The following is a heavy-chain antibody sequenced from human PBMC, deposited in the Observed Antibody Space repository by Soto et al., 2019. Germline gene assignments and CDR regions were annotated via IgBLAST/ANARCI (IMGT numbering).Heavy chain of an antibody. Sequence: EVQRVEFGGGLVQPGESLRLSCAASGFTVSNYWMHWVRQAPGKGLVWVSRIDSDGSRITYADFVKGRFTISRDNAKNTVYLHMNSLTAEDTAVYYCVRTSLVVAVATREDFWGQGTLVTVSS. V-gene: IGHV3-74*01. D-gene: IGHD2-15*01. CDR2: IDSDGSRI. CDR3: VRTSLVVAVATREDF. CDR1: GFTVSNYW. J-gene: IGHJ4*02.